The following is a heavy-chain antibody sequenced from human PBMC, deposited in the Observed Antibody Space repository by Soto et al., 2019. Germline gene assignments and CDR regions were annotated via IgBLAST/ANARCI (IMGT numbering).Heavy chain of an antibody. D-gene: IGHD3-3*01. J-gene: IGHJ6*02. Sequence: GGSLRLSCAASGFTFSSYWMSWVRQAPGKGLEWVANIKQDGSEKYYVDSVKGRFTISRDNAKNSLYLQMNSLRAEDTAVYYCVRSGYYYYYYYGMDVWGQGTTVTVSS. V-gene: IGHV3-7*01. CDR2: IKQDGSEK. CDR1: GFTFSSYW. CDR3: VRSGYYYYYYYGMDV.